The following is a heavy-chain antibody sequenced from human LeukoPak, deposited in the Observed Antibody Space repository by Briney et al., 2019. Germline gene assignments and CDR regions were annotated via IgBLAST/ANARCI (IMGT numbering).Heavy chain of an antibody. CDR2: ISGGGGSK. CDR3: AKVLELRAFDI. CDR1: GFTFSSYA. Sequence: GGSLRLSCPASGFTFSSYAMSGVGQPPGKGLEWVSAISGGGGSKYYADSVKGRFTISRDNSKNTLYLQMNSLRSEDTAVYYCAKVLELRAFDIWGQGTMVTVSS. D-gene: IGHD1-7*01. J-gene: IGHJ3*02. V-gene: IGHV3-23*01.